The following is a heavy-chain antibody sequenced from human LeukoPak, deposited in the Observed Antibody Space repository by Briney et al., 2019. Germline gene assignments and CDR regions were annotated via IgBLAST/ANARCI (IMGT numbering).Heavy chain of an antibody. Sequence: GASVKVSCKASGYTFTGYYMHWVRQAPGQGLEWMGIINPSGGSTSYAQKFQGRVTMTRDTSTSTVYMELSGLRSEDTAVYYCARDLHIDGRPEGRDYWGQGTLVTVSS. CDR3: ARDLHIDGRPEGRDY. CDR1: GYTFTGYY. D-gene: IGHD3-10*01. CDR2: INPSGGST. J-gene: IGHJ4*02. V-gene: IGHV1-46*01.